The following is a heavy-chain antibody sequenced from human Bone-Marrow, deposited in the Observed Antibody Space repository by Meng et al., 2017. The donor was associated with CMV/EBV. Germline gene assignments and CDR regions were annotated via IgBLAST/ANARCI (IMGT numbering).Heavy chain of an antibody. V-gene: IGHV1-58*01. D-gene: IGHD3-10*01. CDR1: GFTFTSSA. CDR2: IVVGSGDT. CDR3: AADSGGSGSYFNAN. Sequence: SVKVSCKASGFTFTSSAVQWVRQARGQRLEWIGWIVVGSGDTNYAQKFQERVTITRDKSTSTAYMELSSLRSEDTAVYYCAADSGGSGSYFNANWGQGKLVTVSS. J-gene: IGHJ4*02.